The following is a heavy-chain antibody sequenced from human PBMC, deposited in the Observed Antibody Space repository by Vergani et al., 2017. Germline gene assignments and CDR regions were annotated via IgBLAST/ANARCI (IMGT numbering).Heavy chain of an antibody. Sequence: EVQLLESGGGLVQPGGSLRLSCAASGFTFSSYAMSWVRQAPGKGLEWVSAISASGGSPNYADSVKGRFTISRDNSKNTLSLQMNSLRAEDTALYFCAKDRYSINWVGSWDYWGQGTLVTVSS. CDR3: AKDRYSINWVGSWDY. CDR2: ISASGGSP. CDR1: GFTFSSYA. J-gene: IGHJ4*02. V-gene: IGHV3-23*01. D-gene: IGHD6-13*01.